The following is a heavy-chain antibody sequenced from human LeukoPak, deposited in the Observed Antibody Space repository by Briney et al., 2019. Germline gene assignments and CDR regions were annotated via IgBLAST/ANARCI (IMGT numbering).Heavy chain of an antibody. CDR2: ICYSGST. J-gene: IGHJ4*02. Sequence: PWETLSLTRAVFGGSIRGYYRRWIRQPPGKGLEGVGYICYSGSTNYNPSLKSRVTISVDTSKNQFSLMLSSVTAADTAVYYCARGREWEPKVFDYWGQGPLVPVSS. CDR1: GGSIRGYY. D-gene: IGHD1-26*01. V-gene: IGHV4-59*01. CDR3: ARGREWEPKVFDY.